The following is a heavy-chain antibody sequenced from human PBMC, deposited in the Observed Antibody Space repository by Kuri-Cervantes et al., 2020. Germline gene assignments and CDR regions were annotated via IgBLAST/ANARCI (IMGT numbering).Heavy chain of an antibody. CDR1: GFTFSGSA. J-gene: IGHJ4*02. CDR3: ARLGRGIVVVGGYLDY. Sequence: GESLKISCAASGFTFSGSAMHWVRQASGKGLEWVGRIRSKANSYATAYAASVKGRFTISRDDSKNTAYLQMNSLKTEDTAVYYCARLGRGIVVVGGYLDYWGQGTLVTVSS. CDR2: IRSKANSYAT. D-gene: IGHD2-15*01. V-gene: IGHV3-73*01.